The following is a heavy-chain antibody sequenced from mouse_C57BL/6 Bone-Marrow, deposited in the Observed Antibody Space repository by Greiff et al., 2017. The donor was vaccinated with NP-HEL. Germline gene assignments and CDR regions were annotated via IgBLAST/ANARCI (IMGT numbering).Heavy chain of an antibody. CDR3: ARRRVITTQGDYAMGY. V-gene: IGHV1-55*01. J-gene: IGHJ4*01. CDR2: IYPGSGST. CDR1: GYTFTSYW. Sequence: VQLQQPGAELVKPGASVKMSCKASGYTFTSYWITWVKQRPGQGLEWIGDIYPGSGSTNYNEKFKSKATLTVDTSSSTAYMQLSSLTSEDSAVYYCARRRVITTQGDYAMGYWGQGTSVTVSS. D-gene: IGHD1-1*01.